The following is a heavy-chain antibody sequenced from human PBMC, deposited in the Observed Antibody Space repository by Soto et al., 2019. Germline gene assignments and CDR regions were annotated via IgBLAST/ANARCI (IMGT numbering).Heavy chain of an antibody. J-gene: IGHJ6*02. CDR1: GGTFSNYA. CDR2: IIPSFGTA. CDR3: ASSIVLVPAAMGHYYYYGMDV. Sequence: SVKVSCKASGGTFSNYAVSWVRQAPGQGLEWMGGIIPSFGTADYAQKFQGGVTITADESTSTAYMELSSLRSEDTAVYYCASSIVLVPAAMGHYYYYGMDVWGQGTTVTVSS. D-gene: IGHD2-2*01. V-gene: IGHV1-69*13.